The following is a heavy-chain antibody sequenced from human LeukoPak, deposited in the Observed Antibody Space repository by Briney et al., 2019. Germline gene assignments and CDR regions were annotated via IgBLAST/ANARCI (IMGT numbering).Heavy chain of an antibody. CDR1: GFTFSSYA. D-gene: IGHD3-10*01. V-gene: IGHV3-30*04. Sequence: HPGGSLRLSCAASGFTFSSYAMHWVRQAPGKGLEWVAVISYDGSNKYYADSVKGRFTISRDNSKNTLYLQMNSLRAEDTAVYYCARDTIRGADYWGQGTLVTVSS. J-gene: IGHJ4*02. CDR2: ISYDGSNK. CDR3: ARDTIRGADY.